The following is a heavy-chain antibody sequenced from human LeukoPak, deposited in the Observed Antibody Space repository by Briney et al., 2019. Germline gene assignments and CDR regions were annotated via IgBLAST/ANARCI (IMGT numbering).Heavy chain of an antibody. CDR2: IYYSGST. Sequence: SETLSLTCTVSGGSISSSSYYWGWIRQPPGKGLEWIGSIYYSGSTNYNPSLKSRVSISVDMSKNQFSVKLSSMTAADTAVYYCARDLLGGSWFDPWGQGTLVTVSS. CDR3: ARDLLGGSWFDP. CDR1: GGSISSSSYY. V-gene: IGHV4-39*07. J-gene: IGHJ5*02. D-gene: IGHD2/OR15-2a*01.